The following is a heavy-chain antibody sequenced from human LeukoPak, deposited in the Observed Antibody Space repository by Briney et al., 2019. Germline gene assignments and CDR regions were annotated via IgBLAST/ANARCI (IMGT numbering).Heavy chain of an antibody. CDR3: AREMVRDAFDI. Sequence: SETLSLTCTVSGGSISRDGHYWSWIRQYPGKGLESIGSVSSSGTTTYNPSLKSRVTISLDTSQDQFSLNLRSLTAADTAVYYCAREMVRDAFDIWGQGTMVTVSS. D-gene: IGHD2-8*01. J-gene: IGHJ3*02. CDR2: VSSSGTT. V-gene: IGHV4-31*03. CDR1: GGSISRDGHY.